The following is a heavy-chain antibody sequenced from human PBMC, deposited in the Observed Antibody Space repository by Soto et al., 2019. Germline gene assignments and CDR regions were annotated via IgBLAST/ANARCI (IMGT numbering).Heavy chain of an antibody. CDR3: AGDFYYNMDV. J-gene: IGHJ6*02. V-gene: IGHV3-73*02. Sequence: EVQLVESGGGLVHPGGSLKLSCAASGFPFNGSAMHWVRQASRKGLEWVGRIRSKPNNYATAYAASLKGRFTISRDDSKNTAYLQMNSLKTEDTAVYYCAGDFYYNMDVWGQGTTVTVSS. CDR1: GFPFNGSA. CDR2: IRSKPNNYAT.